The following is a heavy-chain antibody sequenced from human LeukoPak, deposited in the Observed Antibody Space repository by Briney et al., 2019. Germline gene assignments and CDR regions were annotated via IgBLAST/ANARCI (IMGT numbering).Heavy chain of an antibody. V-gene: IGHV3-23*01. CDR2: ISGSGGST. D-gene: IGHD3-22*01. CDR3: ASAMIVVRGAFDY. CDR1: GFIFRNYA. Sequence: GGSLRLSCAASGFIFRNYAMSWVRQAPGKGLEWVSAISGSGGSTYYADSVKGRFTISRDNSKNTLYLQMNSLRAEDTAVYYCASAMIVVRGAFDYWGQGTLVTVSS. J-gene: IGHJ4*02.